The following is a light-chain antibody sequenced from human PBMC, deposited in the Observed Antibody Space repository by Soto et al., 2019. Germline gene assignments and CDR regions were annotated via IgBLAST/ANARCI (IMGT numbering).Light chain of an antibody. Sequence: DVQMTQSPSTLSASVGDRVTITCRASQSISSWLAWYQQKPGKAPKLLIYKASSLESGVPSRFSGSGSGTEFTLTISSLQPDDFATYYCQQYNSYSHWTSGQGTKVDIK. V-gene: IGKV1-5*03. CDR3: QQYNSYSHWT. J-gene: IGKJ1*01. CDR1: QSISSW. CDR2: KAS.